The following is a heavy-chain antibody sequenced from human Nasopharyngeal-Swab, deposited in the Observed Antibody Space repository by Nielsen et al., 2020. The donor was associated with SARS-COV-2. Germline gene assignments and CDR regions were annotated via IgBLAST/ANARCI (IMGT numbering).Heavy chain of an antibody. D-gene: IGHD3-22*01. CDR3: ARGGGDYYDSSGYQLNFDY. CDR1: GGSFSGYY. J-gene: IGHJ4*02. CDR2: INHSGST. V-gene: IGHV4-34*01. Sequence: SETLSLTCAVYGGSFSGYYWSWIRQPPGKGLEWIGEINHSGSTNYNPSLKSRVTISVDTSKNQFSLKLSSVTAADTAVYYCARGGGDYYDSSGYQLNFDYWGQGTLVTVSS.